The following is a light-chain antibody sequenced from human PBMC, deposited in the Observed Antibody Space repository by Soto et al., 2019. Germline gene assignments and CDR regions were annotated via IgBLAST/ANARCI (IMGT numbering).Light chain of an antibody. V-gene: IGLV1-44*01. CDR1: SSNIGSNA. J-gene: IGLJ1*01. CDR2: NND. CDR3: AAWDDSLTGPIYV. Sequence: QSVLTQPPSASRTPGQRVTVSCSGSSSNIGSNAVKWYQQLPGTAPKLLIHNNDQRPSGVPDRFSGSKSGTSASLAISGLQSEDEADYYCAAWDDSLTGPIYVFVTGSKVTVL.